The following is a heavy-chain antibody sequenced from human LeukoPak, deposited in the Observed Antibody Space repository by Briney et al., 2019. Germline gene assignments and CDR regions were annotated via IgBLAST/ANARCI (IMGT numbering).Heavy chain of an antibody. CDR1: GYTFTGYY. V-gene: IGHV1-8*02. J-gene: IGHJ6*02. Sequence: GASVKVSCKASGYTFTGYYMHWVRQATGQGLEWMGWMNPNSGNTGYAQKFQGRVTMTRNTSISTAYTELSSLRSEDTAVYYCARDSSSWYAYYGMDVWGQGTTVTVSS. CDR2: MNPNSGNT. CDR3: ARDSSSWYAYYGMDV. D-gene: IGHD6-13*01.